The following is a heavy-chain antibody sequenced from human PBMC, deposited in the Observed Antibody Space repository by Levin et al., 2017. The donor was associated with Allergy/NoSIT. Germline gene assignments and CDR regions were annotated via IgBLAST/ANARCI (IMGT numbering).Heavy chain of an antibody. D-gene: IGHD2-2*01. V-gene: IGHV1-69*13. CDR3: ACPRGIVVVPAATGYYYYGMDV. CDR1: GGTFSSYA. CDR2: IIPIFGTA. Sequence: SVKVSCKASGGTFSSYAISWVRQAPGQGLEWMGGIIPIFGTANYAQKFQGRVTITADESTSTAYMELSSLRSEDTAVYYCACPRGIVVVPAATGYYYYGMDVWGQGTTVTVSS. J-gene: IGHJ6*02.